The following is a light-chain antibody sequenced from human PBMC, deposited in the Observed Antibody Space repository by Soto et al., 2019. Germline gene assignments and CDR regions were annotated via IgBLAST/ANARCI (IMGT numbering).Light chain of an antibody. J-gene: IGLJ1*01. V-gene: IGLV2-11*01. CDR3: CSYAGSYTFYV. CDR2: DVT. Sequence: QSALTQPHSVSGSPGQSVTISCTGTSSDVGYYNYVSWYQQHPGTAPKLVIYDVTVRPSGVPDRFSGSKSVNTASLTISGLQAEDEADYYCCSYAGSYTFYVFGSGTKLT. CDR1: SSDVGYYNY.